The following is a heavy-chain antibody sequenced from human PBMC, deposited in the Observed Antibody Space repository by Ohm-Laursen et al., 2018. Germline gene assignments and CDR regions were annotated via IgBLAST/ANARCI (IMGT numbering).Heavy chain of an antibody. Sequence: ASVTASCKASGHTFTGYHMHWARQAPGQGLEWVGWINPNTGDINYAQKFQGRVTMTRDTSISTAYMELSRLRSDDTAVYYCARGPYYYDSSGYYYAYWGQGTLVTVSS. CDR3: ARGPYYYDSSGYYYAY. V-gene: IGHV1-2*02. D-gene: IGHD3-22*01. J-gene: IGHJ4*02. CDR2: INPNTGDI. CDR1: GHTFTGYH.